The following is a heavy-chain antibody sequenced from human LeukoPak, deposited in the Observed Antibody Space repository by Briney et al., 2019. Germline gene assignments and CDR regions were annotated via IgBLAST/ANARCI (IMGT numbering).Heavy chain of an antibody. J-gene: IGHJ4*02. V-gene: IGHV3-23*01. Sequence: GGSLRLSCAASGFTFSSFGMNWVRQAPGKGLEWVSAISGSGGSTYYADSVKGRFTISRDNSKNTLYLQMNSLRAEDTAVYYCASDTGYLDYWGQGTLVTVSS. D-gene: IGHD6-13*01. CDR1: GFTFSSFG. CDR3: ASDTGYLDY. CDR2: ISGSGGST.